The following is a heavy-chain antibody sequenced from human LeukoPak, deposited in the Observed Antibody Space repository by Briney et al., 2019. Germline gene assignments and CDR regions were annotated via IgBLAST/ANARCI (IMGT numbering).Heavy chain of an antibody. CDR2: INHSGST. V-gene: IGHV4-34*01. D-gene: IGHD1-14*01. CDR1: GGSFSGCY. CDR3: ARGRDPGHYYYYYMDV. Sequence: PSETLSLTRAVYGGSFSGCYWSWIRQPPGKGLEWIGEINHSGSTNYNPSLKSRVTISVDTSKNHFALKLSSVTAADTAVYYCARGRDPGHYYYYYMDVWGKGTMVTVSS. J-gene: IGHJ6*03.